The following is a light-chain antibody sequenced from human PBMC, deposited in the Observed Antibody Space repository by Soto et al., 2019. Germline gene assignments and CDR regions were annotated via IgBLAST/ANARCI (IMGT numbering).Light chain of an antibody. CDR1: QSVSSSY. CDR3: QQYGRSPST. Sequence: EIVLTQSPGTLSLSPGERATLSCRASQSVSSSYLAWYQQKPGQAPRLLIYGASSRAAGIPDRFSGSGSGKDFTLTSRRLEHEDVALYYCQQYGRSPSTFGGGTKVEIK. CDR2: GAS. V-gene: IGKV3-20*01. J-gene: IGKJ4*01.